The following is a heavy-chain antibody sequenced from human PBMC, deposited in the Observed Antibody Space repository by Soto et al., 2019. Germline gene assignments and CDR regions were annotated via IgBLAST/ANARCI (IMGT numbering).Heavy chain of an antibody. CDR2: ISYSGST. Sequence: QVQLQESGPGLVKPSETLSLTCTVSGDSISSFYWNCIRQPPGKGLEWVGYISYSGSTNYNPSLRSRVTISADTSKNQFSLKLSSVTAADTAVYFCARDDTTGGFDFWGQGTLVTVSS. V-gene: IGHV4-59*01. J-gene: IGHJ4*02. CDR1: GDSISSFY. CDR3: ARDDTTGGFDF. D-gene: IGHD1-1*01.